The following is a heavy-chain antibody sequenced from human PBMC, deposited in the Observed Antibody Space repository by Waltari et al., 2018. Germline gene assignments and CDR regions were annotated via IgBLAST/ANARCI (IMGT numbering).Heavy chain of an antibody. J-gene: IGHJ6*02. CDR3: AREYCSSTSCHYYYYYGMDV. D-gene: IGHD2-2*01. V-gene: IGHV3-64*01. Sequence: EVQLVESGGGLVQPGGSLRLSCAASGFTFSSYAMHWVRQAPGKGLEYVSAISSNGGSTYYANSVKGRFTISIDNSKNTLYLQMGSLRAEDMAVYYCAREYCSSTSCHYYYYYGMDVWGQGTTVTVSS. CDR1: GFTFSSYA. CDR2: ISSNGGST.